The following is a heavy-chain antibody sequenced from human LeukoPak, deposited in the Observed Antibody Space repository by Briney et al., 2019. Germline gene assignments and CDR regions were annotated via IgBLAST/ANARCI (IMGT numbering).Heavy chain of an antibody. CDR2: INHSGST. V-gene: IGHV4-34*01. D-gene: IGHD2-15*01. Sequence: PSETLSLTCAVYGGSFSGYYWSWIRQPPGKGLEWIGEINHSGSTNYNPSFKSRVTISVDTSKNQFSLKLSSVTAADTAVYYCARGNLVAATPFDYWGQGTLVTVSS. J-gene: IGHJ4*02. CDR3: ARGNLVAATPFDY. CDR1: GGSFSGYY.